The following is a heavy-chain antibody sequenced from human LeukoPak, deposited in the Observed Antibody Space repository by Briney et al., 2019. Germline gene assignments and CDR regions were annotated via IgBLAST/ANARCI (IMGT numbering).Heavy chain of an antibody. CDR2: IYTSGST. CDR1: GGSISSYY. D-gene: IGHD4-17*01. V-gene: IGHV4-4*07. J-gene: IGHJ5*02. CDR3: AREYHYGDYQLFDP. Sequence: SETLSLTCTVSGGSISSYYWSWIRQPAGKGLEWIGRIYTSGSTNYNPSLKSRVTMSVDTSKNQFSLKLSSVTAADTAVYYCAREYHYGDYQLFDPWGQGTLVTVSS.